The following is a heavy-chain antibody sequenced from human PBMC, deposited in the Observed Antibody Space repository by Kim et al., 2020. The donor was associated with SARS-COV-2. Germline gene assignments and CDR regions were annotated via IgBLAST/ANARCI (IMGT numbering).Heavy chain of an antibody. V-gene: IGHV2-5*02. CDR2: IYWDDDK. D-gene: IGHD4-17*01. CDR3: ARSFTTVVKGAHWDY. J-gene: IGHJ4*02. Sequence: SGPTLVKPTQTLTLTCTFSGFSLSTSGVGVGWIRQPPGKALEWLALIYWDDDKRYSPSLKSRLTITKDTSKNQVVLTMTNMDPVDTATYYCARSFTTVVKGAHWDYWGQGTLVTVSS. CDR1: GFSLSTSGVG.